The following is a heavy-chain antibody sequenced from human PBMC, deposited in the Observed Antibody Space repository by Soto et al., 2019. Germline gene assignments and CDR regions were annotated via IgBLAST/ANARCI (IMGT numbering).Heavy chain of an antibody. Sequence: GGSLRLSCAASGFNFNSYTINWVRQAPGKRLEWLSSISSSGYIFSTDSVRGRFTISRDNAKNSVYLQINSLRAEDTAVYFCARDCSGGSCYTGMDVWGQGTKVTV. CDR2: ISSSGYI. J-gene: IGHJ6*02. D-gene: IGHD2-15*01. CDR1: GFNFNSYT. V-gene: IGHV3-21*01. CDR3: ARDCSGGSCYTGMDV.